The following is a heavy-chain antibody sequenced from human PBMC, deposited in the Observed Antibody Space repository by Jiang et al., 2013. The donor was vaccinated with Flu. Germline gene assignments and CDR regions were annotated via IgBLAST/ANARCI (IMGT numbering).Heavy chain of an antibody. CDR3: AKDFAYCSSTSCVGEFGLVPTP. CDR2: ISGGGGST. V-gene: IGHV3-23*04. J-gene: IGHJ5*02. Sequence: VQLVESRGGLVQPGGSLKLSCTASGFTFSSYAMTWVRQAPGKGLEWVSTISGGGGSTYYADSVKGRFTISRDNSKNTLYLQMNTLRADDTAVYYCAKDFAYCSSTSCVGEFGLVPTPWGQGTLV. D-gene: IGHD2-2*01. CDR1: GFTFSSYA.